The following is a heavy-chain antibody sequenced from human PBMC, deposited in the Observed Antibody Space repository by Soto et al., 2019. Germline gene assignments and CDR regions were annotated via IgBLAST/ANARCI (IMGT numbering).Heavy chain of an antibody. CDR2: IIPIFGTA. Sequence: SVKVSCKASGGTFSSYAISWVRQAPGQGLEWMGGIIPIFGTANYAQKFQGRVTITADKSTSTAYMELSSLRSEDTAVYYCARVGPYCSSTSCPGGMDVWGQGTTVTVSS. D-gene: IGHD2-2*01. J-gene: IGHJ6*02. CDR1: GGTFSSYA. CDR3: ARVGPYCSSTSCPGGMDV. V-gene: IGHV1-69*06.